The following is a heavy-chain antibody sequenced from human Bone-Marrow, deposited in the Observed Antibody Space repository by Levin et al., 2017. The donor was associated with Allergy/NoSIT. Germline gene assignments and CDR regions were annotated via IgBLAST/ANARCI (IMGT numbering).Heavy chain of an antibody. J-gene: IGHJ5*02. V-gene: IGHV4-39*01. D-gene: IGHD3-22*01. Sequence: SETLSLTCTVSGGSISSSSYYWGWIRQPPGKGLEWIGSIYYSGSTYYNPSLKSRVTISVDTSKNQFSLKLSSVTAADTAVYYCARRVEDSSGYYNWFDPWGQGTLVTVSS. CDR1: GGSISSSSYY. CDR3: ARRVEDSSGYYNWFDP. CDR2: IYYSGST.